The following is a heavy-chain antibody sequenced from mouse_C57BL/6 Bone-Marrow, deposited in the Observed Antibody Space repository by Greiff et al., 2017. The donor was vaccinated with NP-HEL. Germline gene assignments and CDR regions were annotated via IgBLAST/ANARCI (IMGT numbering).Heavy chain of an antibody. J-gene: IGHJ3*01. D-gene: IGHD2-4*01. CDR1: GFSLTSYG. CDR3: ARIDYDGFAY. CDR2: IWSGGGT. Sequence: QVQLQQSGPGLVQPSQSLSITCTVSGFSLTSYGVHWVRQSPGKGLEWLGVIWSGGGTDYNAAFISRLSISKDNSKSQVFFKMNSLQADDTAIYYCARIDYDGFAYWGQGTLVTVSA. V-gene: IGHV2-2*01.